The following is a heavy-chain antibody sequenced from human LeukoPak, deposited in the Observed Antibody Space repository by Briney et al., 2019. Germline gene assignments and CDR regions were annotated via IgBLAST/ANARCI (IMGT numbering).Heavy chain of an antibody. J-gene: IGHJ4*02. CDR1: GFTFSSYS. CDR3: ARAEGSSSWQGVDY. Sequence: GGSLRLSCAASGFTFSSYSMNWVRQAPGKGLEWVSSISSSSSYIYYADSVKGRFTISRDNARNSLYLQMNSLRAEDTALYYCARAEGSSSWQGVDYWGQGTLVTVSS. V-gene: IGHV3-21*01. CDR2: ISSSSSYI. D-gene: IGHD6-13*01.